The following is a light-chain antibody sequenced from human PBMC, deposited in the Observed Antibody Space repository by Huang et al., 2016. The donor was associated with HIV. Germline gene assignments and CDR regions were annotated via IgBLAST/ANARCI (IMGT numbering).Light chain of an antibody. V-gene: IGKV3-15*01. CDR1: QSVSDN. Sequence: EIVMTQSPATLSVSPGERATLSCRASQSVSDNLAWYQQKSCQAPRLLIYGASTRATGIPARFSGSVSGTEFTLTISSLQSEDYGVYWCLQYNSWPRTFGQGTKVEIK. CDR3: LQYNSWPRT. J-gene: IGKJ1*01. CDR2: GAS.